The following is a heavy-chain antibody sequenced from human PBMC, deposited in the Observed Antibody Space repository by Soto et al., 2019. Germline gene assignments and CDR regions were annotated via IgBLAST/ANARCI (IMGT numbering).Heavy chain of an antibody. Sequence: SETLSLTCTVSGGSLSSGGCFWSWIRQPPGKGLEWIGNIFYSGTTYYNPSLKSRVTISVDTSKNQFSLKLSSVTAADTAVYFCARGVLYWGQGTLVTVSS. CDR1: GGSLSSGGCF. D-gene: IGHD1-1*01. CDR2: IFYSGTT. V-gene: IGHV4-31*03. J-gene: IGHJ4*02. CDR3: ARGVLY.